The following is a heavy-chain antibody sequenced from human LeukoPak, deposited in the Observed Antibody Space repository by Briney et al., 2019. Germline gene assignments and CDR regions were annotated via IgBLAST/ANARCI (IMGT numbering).Heavy chain of an antibody. J-gene: IGHJ4*02. Sequence: GGSLRLSCAASGFTFSSYAMHWVRQAPGKGLEWVAVISYDGSNKYYADSVKGRFTISRDNSKNTLYLQMNSLRAEDTAVYYCARDGYGDYVLEITYYFDYWGQGTLVTVSS. CDR3: ARDGYGDYVLEITYYFDY. V-gene: IGHV3-30*04. D-gene: IGHD4-17*01. CDR2: ISYDGSNK. CDR1: GFTFSSYA.